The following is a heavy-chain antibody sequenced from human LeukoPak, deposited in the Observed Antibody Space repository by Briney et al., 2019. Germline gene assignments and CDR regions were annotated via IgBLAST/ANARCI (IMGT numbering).Heavy chain of an antibody. CDR2: IIPIFGTA. Sequence: AASVTVSCKASGGTFSSYAISWVRQAPGQGLEWMGGIIPIFGTANYAQKFQGGVTITADESTSTAYMELSSLRSEDTAVYYCARGSYDYVWGSYRYPRTHYFDYWGQGTLVTVSS. CDR3: ARGSYDYVWGSYRYPRTHYFDY. CDR1: GGTFSSYA. D-gene: IGHD3-16*02. J-gene: IGHJ4*02. V-gene: IGHV1-69*13.